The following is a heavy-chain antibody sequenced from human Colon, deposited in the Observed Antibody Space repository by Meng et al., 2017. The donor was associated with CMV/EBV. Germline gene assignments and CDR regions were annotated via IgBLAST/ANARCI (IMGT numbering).Heavy chain of an antibody. V-gene: IGHV3-53*05. J-gene: IGHJ4*02. CDR3: AKESPLARAPFDL. CDR1: GFTMGSNY. CDR2: IYQSGTT. D-gene: IGHD3-9*01. Sequence: GASLKISCEASGFTMGSNYMSWVRQAPQKGLEWVAVIYQSGTTYYADSVRGRFTISRDNSKNTLYLQMDSLRSEDTAVYFCAKESPLARAPFDLWGQGTPVTVSS.